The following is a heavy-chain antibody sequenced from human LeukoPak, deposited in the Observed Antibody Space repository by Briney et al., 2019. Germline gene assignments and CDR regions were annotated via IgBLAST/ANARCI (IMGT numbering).Heavy chain of an antibody. CDR2: IYTGDSDT. Sequence: GESLKISCKGSGYSFTSYWIGWVRQLPGKGLEWMGIIYTGDSDTRYSPSFQGQVTISADKSISTAYLQWSSLKASDTAMYYCASVGHVGDPRDYYGFDYWGQGTLVTVSS. V-gene: IGHV5-51*01. CDR1: GYSFTSYW. J-gene: IGHJ4*02. D-gene: IGHD3-10*01. CDR3: ASVGHVGDPRDYYGFDY.